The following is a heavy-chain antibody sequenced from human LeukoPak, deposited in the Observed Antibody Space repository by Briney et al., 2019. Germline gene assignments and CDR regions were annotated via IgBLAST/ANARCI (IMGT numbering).Heavy chain of an antibody. Sequence: GGSLRLSCAASGFTCSSHWMSWVRQAPGKGLEWVANIKQDASERYYVDSVKGRFTISRDNAKNSLYLQMNSLRAEDTAVYYCAELGITMIGGVWGKGTTVTISS. V-gene: IGHV3-7*01. D-gene: IGHD3-10*02. CDR2: IKQDASER. CDR1: GFTCSSHW. J-gene: IGHJ6*04. CDR3: AELGITMIGGV.